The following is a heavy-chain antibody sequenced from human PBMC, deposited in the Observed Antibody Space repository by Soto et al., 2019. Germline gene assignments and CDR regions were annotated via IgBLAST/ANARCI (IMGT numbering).Heavy chain of an antibody. CDR1: GFTFSNYA. CDR3: AKDVDSVASGALPHY. V-gene: IGHV3-23*01. J-gene: IGHJ4*02. Sequence: EVQLLESGGGLVQPGGSLRLSCAGSGFTFSNYAMSWVRQAPGKGLEWVSAISGSGGSIYYADSVKGRFTISRDNSKNTLYLQMNSLRAEDTAVYYCAKDVDSVASGALPHYWGQGTLVTVSS. CDR2: ISGSGGSI. D-gene: IGHD2-15*01.